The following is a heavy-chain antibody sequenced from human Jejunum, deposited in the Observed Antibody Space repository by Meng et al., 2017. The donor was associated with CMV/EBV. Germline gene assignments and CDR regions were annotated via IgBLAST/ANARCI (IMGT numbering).Heavy chain of an antibody. J-gene: IGHJ4*02. CDR2: LSGSGGST. Sequence: FRSDAMRWVRQAPGKGLEWVSALSGSGGSTYYADSVKGRFTTSRDNAKNSLYLQMNSLRAEDTAVYYCAREGCTSTTCYPLSDIYLWGQGTLVTVSS. CDR3: AREGCTSTTCYPLSDIYL. V-gene: IGHV3-23*01. CDR1: FRSDA. D-gene: IGHD2-2*01.